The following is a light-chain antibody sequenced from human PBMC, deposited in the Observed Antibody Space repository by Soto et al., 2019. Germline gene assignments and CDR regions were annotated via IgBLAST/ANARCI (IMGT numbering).Light chain of an antibody. CDR3: QQSYNTPRT. CDR1: QPISDY. CDR2: TAS. Sequence: TQSTQSASSLSAIVGDRVTSTWRTRQPISDYLNWYQQKPGKAPSLLIYTASTLQTGVPSRFSGSGSGPHFTITISSVHPEDFATYYCQQSYNTPRTFGQGTKVDI. J-gene: IGKJ1*01. V-gene: IGKV1-39*01.